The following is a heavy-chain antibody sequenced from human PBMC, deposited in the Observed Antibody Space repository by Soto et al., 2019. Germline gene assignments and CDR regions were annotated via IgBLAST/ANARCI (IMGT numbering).Heavy chain of an antibody. D-gene: IGHD5-12*01. CDR1: GYTFTSYG. CDR2: ISAYNGNT. V-gene: IGHV1-18*01. CDR3: ARDPQVEMATIPYFDY. Sequence: ASVKVSCKASGYTFTSYGISWVRQAPGQGLEWMGWISAYNGNTNYAQKLQGRVTMTTDTSTSTAYMELRSLRSDDTAVYYCARDPQVEMATIPYFDYWGQGTLVTVSS. J-gene: IGHJ4*02.